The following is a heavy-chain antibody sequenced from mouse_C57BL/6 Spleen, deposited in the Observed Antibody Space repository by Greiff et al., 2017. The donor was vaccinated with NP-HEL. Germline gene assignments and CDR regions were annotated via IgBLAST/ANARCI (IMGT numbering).Heavy chain of an antibody. CDR2: INPSSGYT. CDR3: AREGDYSNYDY. D-gene: IGHD2-5*01. V-gene: IGHV1-4*01. J-gene: IGHJ2*01. CDR1: GYTFTSYT. Sequence: QVQLKQSGAELARPGASVKMSCKASGYTFTSYTMHWVKQRPGQGLEWIGYINPSSGYTKYNQKFKDKATLTADKSSSTAYMQLSSLTSEDSAVYYCAREGDYSNYDYWGQGTTLTVSS.